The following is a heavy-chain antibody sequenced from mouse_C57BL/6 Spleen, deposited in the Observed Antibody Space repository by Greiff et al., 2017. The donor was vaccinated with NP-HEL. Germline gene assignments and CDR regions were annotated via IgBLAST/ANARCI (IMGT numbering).Heavy chain of an antibody. CDR1: GFTFSDYY. D-gene: IGHD1-1*01. V-gene: IGHV5-16*01. Sequence: EVKLMESEGGLVQPGSSMKLSCTASGFTFSDYYMAWVRQVPEKGLEWVANINYDGSSTYYLDSLKSRFIISRDNAKNILYLQMSSLKSEDTATYYCARGRYYGSSFDYWGQGTTLTVSS. CDR2: INYDGSST. CDR3: ARGRYYGSSFDY. J-gene: IGHJ2*01.